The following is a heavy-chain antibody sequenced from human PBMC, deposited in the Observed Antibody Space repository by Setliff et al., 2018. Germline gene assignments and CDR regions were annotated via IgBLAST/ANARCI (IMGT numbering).Heavy chain of an antibody. CDR2: ISGSGDNT. CDR1: GFTFSSYA. Sequence: PGGSLRLSCAASGFTFSSYAMSWVRQAPGKGLEWVSTISGSGDNTYYADSVKGRFTISRDNSKNSLYLQLNSLRAEDTAVYYCARAKGTTMATQYFDYWGQGTLVTVSS. CDR3: ARAKGTTMATQYFDY. J-gene: IGHJ4*02. D-gene: IGHD3-10*01. V-gene: IGHV3-23*01.